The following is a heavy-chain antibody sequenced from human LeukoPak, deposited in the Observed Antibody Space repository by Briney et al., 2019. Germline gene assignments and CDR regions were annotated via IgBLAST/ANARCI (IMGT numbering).Heavy chain of an antibody. CDR2: IIPIFGTA. D-gene: IGHD2-2*01. J-gene: IGHJ5*02. CDR3: ARESPSLSRLRRSNWFDP. V-gene: IGHV1-69*05. CDR1: GGTFSSYA. Sequence: SVKVSCKGSGGTFSSYAISWVRHAPGHGLEWMGGIIPIFGTANYAQKFQGRVTITTDESTSTAYMELSSLRSEDTAVYYCARESPSLSRLRRSNWFDPWGQGTLVTVSS.